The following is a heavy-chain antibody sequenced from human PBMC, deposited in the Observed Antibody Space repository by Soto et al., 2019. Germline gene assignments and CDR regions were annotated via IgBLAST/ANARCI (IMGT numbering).Heavy chain of an antibody. D-gene: IGHD1-7*01. CDR3: ARGLELDYYGMDV. Sequence: VASVKVSCKASGGTFSGYAISWVRQAPGQGLEWMGGIIPIFGTANYAQKFQGRVTITADESTSTAYMELSSLRSEDTAVYYCARGLELDYYGMDVWGQGTTVTVSS. V-gene: IGHV1-69*13. J-gene: IGHJ6*02. CDR1: GGTFSGYA. CDR2: IIPIFGTA.